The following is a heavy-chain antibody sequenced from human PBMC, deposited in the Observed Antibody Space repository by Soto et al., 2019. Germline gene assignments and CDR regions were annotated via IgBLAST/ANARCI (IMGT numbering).Heavy chain of an antibody. Sequence: APVPVSGKASGYTFSRYGIMRVHQPPGQGLEWMGWISAYNGTTNPAEKLQARITMTTDASPTTPYMVLRSLRSDDTPTYYRARYQGFRFLINSNWFEPWGQVTLVNV. CDR2: ISAYNGTT. CDR3: ARYQGFRFLINSNWFEP. D-gene: IGHD3-3*01. CDR1: GYTFSRYG. J-gene: IGHJ5*02. V-gene: IGHV1-18*01.